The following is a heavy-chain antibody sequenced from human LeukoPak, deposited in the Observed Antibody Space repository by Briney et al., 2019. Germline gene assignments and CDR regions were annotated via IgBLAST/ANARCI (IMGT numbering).Heavy chain of an antibody. CDR1: GGSISSYY. J-gene: IGHJ5*02. CDR3: ARAYDSSGYYYNWFDP. Sequence: SETLSLTCTVSGGSISSYYWSWIRQPAGKGLEWIRRIYTSGSTNYNPSLKSRVTMSVDTFKNQFSLKLSSVTAADTAVYYCARAYDSSGYYYNWFDPWGQGTLVTVSS. D-gene: IGHD3-22*01. CDR2: IYTSGST. V-gene: IGHV4-4*07.